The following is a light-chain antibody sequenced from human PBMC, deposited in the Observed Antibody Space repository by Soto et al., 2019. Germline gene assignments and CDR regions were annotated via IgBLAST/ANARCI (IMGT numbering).Light chain of an antibody. V-gene: IGLV1-36*01. Sequence: QSVLTQPPSVSEAPRQRVTISCTGSSSNIGENAVNWCQQVPGKAPKLLIYLDDLLPSGVSARSSGSTSGTSASLAIRGLPEDDEADYYGATWDNHLDCVVFGGGTKLTVL. CDR2: LDD. CDR1: SSNIGENA. CDR3: ATWDNHLDCVV. J-gene: IGLJ2*01.